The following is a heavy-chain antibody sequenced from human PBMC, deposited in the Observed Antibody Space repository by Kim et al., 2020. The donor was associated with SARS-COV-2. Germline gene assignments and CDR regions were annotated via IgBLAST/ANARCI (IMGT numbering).Heavy chain of an antibody. CDR3: ARDPKTTPAFLYGMDV. V-gene: IGHV3-66*02. CDR1: GFTVSSNY. D-gene: IGHD4-17*01. J-gene: IGHJ6*02. CDR2: IYSGGST. Sequence: GGSLRLSCAASGFTVSSNYMSWVRQAPGKGLEWVSVIYSGGSTYYADSVKGRFTISRDNSKNTLYLQMNSLRAEDTAVYYCARDPKTTPAFLYGMDVWGQGTTVTVSS.